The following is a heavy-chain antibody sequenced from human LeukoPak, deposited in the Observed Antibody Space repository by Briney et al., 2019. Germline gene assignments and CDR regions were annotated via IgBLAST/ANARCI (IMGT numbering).Heavy chain of an antibody. Sequence: GGSLRLSCAASGFTFSSYAMSWVRQAPGKGLEWVSAISGSGGSTYYADSVKGRFTISRDNSKNTLYLQMNSLRAEDTAVYYCAKVTKYYYDSSGYYPHYFDYWGQGTLVTVSS. CDR2: ISGSGGST. D-gene: IGHD3-22*01. CDR3: AKVTKYYYDSSGYYPHYFDY. CDR1: GFTFSSYA. V-gene: IGHV3-23*01. J-gene: IGHJ4*02.